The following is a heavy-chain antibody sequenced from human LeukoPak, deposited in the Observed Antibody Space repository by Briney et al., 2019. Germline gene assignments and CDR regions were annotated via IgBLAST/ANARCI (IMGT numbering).Heavy chain of an antibody. CDR2: IYYSGST. V-gene: IGHV4-31*03. D-gene: IGHD3-10*01. CDR3: VRGVIIGDWFDP. J-gene: IGHJ5*02. CDR1: GGSISSGGYY. Sequence: SETLSLTCTVSGGSISSGGYYWSWIRQHPGKGLEWIGYIYYSGSTYYNPSLKSRVTISVDTSKNQFSLKLSSVTAADTAVYYCVRGVIIGDWFDPWGQGTLVTVSS.